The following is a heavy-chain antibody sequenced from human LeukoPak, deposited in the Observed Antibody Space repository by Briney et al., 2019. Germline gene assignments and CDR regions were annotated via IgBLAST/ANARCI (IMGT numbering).Heavy chain of an antibody. CDR3: ARRPGYCSGGSCYSSNWFDP. J-gene: IGHJ5*02. D-gene: IGHD2-15*01. CDR1: GYSFTTSW. CDR2: IYPGDSDT. V-gene: IGHV5-51*01. Sequence: GESLKISCKGSGYSFTTSWIGWVRQMPGKDLEWMGIIYPGDSDTRYSPSFQGQVTISADKSISTAYLQWSSLRASDTAMYYCARRPGYCSGGSCYSSNWFDPWGQGTLVTVSS.